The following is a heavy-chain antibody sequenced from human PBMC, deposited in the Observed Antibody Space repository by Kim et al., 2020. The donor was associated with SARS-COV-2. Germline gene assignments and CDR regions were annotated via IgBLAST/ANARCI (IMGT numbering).Heavy chain of an antibody. V-gene: IGHV3-33*06. J-gene: IGHJ4*02. Sequence: DSVKGGFTISRDNSKNTVYLQMNGLRDEDTAVYYCAKDSNDDYVWGSFDYRGQGTLVTVSS. CDR3: AKDSNDDYVWGSFDY. D-gene: IGHD3-16*01.